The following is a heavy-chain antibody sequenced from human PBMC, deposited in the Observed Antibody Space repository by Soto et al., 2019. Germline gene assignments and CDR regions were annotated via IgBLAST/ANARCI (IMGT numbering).Heavy chain of an antibody. D-gene: IGHD3-22*01. CDR3: ARAPYYYDSSGYYNGWFDP. V-gene: IGHV1-69*13. Sequence: SVKVSCKASGGTFSSYAISWVRQAPGQGLEWMGGIIPIFGTANYAQKFQGRVTITADESTSTAYMELSSMRSEDTAVYYCARAPYYYDSSGYYNGWFDPWGQGTLVTVSS. CDR1: GGTFSSYA. CDR2: IIPIFGTA. J-gene: IGHJ5*02.